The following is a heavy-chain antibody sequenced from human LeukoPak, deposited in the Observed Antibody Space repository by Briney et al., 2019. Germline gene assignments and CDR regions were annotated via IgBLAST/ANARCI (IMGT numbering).Heavy chain of an antibody. CDR3: ARVQRGYSYNPLGYYYYYMDV. Sequence: GGSLRLSCAASGFTFISYWLTWVRQAPGKGLEWAANIKQDGSEKYYVGSVKGRFTISRDNAKNSLCLQMNSLRAEDTAVYYRARVQRGYSYNPLGYYYYYMDVWGKGTTVTVSS. V-gene: IGHV3-7*01. D-gene: IGHD5-18*01. CDR2: IKQDGSEK. CDR1: GFTFISYW. J-gene: IGHJ6*03.